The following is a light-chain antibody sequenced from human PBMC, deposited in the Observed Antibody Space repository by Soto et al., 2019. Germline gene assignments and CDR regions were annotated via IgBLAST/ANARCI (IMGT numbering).Light chain of an antibody. CDR2: GAS. V-gene: IGKV3-20*01. CDR1: QSVSSSY. J-gene: IGKJ1*01. CDR3: QQYGSSRWT. Sequence: ESVLTQSPGTLSLPPGERATLSCRASQSVSSSYLAWYQQKPGQAPRLLIYGASSRATGIPDRFSGSGSGTDLTLTISRLEPEDFAVYYCQQYGSSRWTFGQGTKVDIK.